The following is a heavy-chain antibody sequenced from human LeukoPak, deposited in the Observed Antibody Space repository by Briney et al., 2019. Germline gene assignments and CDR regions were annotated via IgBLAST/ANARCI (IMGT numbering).Heavy chain of an antibody. D-gene: IGHD6-13*01. CDR2: IYHSGST. J-gene: IGHJ4*02. CDR1: GGSISSGGYY. Sequence: SETLSLTCTVSGGSISSGGYYWSWIRQPPGKGLEWIGYIYHSGSTYYNPSLKSRVTISVDRSKNQFSLKLSSVTAADTAVYYCARALYSRLDYWGQGTLVTVSS. V-gene: IGHV4-30-2*01. CDR3: ARALYSRLDY.